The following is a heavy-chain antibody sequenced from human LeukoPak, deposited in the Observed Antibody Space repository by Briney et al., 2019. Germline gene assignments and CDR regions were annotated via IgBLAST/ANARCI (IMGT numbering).Heavy chain of an antibody. D-gene: IGHD1-26*01. CDR2: IYYSGST. J-gene: IGHJ4*02. V-gene: IGHV4-59*01. Sequence: PSETLSLTCTVSGGSISSYYWSWIRQPPGKELEWIGYIYYSGSTNYSPSLKSRVTISVDTSKNQFSLKLSSVTAADTAVYYCARLGGSYWEEGYFDYWGQGTLVTVSS. CDR3: ARLGGSYWEEGYFDY. CDR1: GGSISSYY.